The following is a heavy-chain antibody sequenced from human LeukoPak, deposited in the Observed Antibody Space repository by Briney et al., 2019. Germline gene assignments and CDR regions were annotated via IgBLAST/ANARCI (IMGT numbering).Heavy chain of an antibody. V-gene: IGHV3-30*02. Sequence: GGSLTLSCAASGFTFDCCGMHWVRQAPGKGLEWVAFIRNVGNDKYYADSVKGRFTISRDNAKNSLFLQMNSLRAEDTAVYYCATSPGLGYSSSLTGVDYWGQGTLVTVSS. CDR3: ATSPGLGYSSSLTGVDY. CDR2: IRNVGNDK. CDR1: GFTFDCCG. D-gene: IGHD6-6*01. J-gene: IGHJ4*02.